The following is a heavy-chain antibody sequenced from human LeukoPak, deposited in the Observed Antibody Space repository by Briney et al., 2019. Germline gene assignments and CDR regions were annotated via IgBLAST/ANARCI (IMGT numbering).Heavy chain of an antibody. CDR1: GFTFRDYN. D-gene: IGHD6-19*01. V-gene: IGHV3-11*04. J-gene: IGHJ4*02. CDR3: TRPFEGQWLVRPFDS. CDR2: INTGGGSI. Sequence: KAGGSLRLSCAASGFTFRDYNMSWIRQAPGKGLEYISYINTGGGSIYYAGSVKGRFTISRDNAKNSLYLQMNSLRAEDTAVYYCTRPFEGQWLVRPFDSWGQGTLVTVSS.